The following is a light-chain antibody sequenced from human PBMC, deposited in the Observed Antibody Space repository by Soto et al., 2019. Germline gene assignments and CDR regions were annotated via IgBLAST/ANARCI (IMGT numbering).Light chain of an antibody. CDR1: SSDVGSYNL. J-gene: IGLJ3*02. Sequence: QSALTQPASVSGCPGQSITISCTGTSSDVGSYNLVSWYQQHPGKAPKLMIYEVSKRPSGVSNRFSGSKSGNTASLTISGLQAEDEADYYCCSYAGSSTPWVFGGGTKLTVL. CDR3: CSYAGSSTPWV. V-gene: IGLV2-23*02. CDR2: EVS.